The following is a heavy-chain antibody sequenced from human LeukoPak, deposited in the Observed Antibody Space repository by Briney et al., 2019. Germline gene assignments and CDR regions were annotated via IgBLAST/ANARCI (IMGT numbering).Heavy chain of an antibody. D-gene: IGHD1-1*01. J-gene: IGHJ4*02. CDR3: ARARGLDLLN. CDR2: INIDGSST. V-gene: IGHV3-74*01. CDR1: GFTFSTYW. Sequence: PGGSLRLSCAASGFTFSTYWMHWVRQAPGKGLVWVSRINIDGSSTSYADSVKGRFTISRDNAKNTLYLQMNSLRAEDTAVYYCARARGLDLLNWGQGTLVTVSS.